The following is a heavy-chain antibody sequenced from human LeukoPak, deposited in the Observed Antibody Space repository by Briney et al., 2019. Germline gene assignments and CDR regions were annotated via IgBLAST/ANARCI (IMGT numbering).Heavy chain of an antibody. D-gene: IGHD1-7*01. J-gene: IGHJ4*02. CDR1: GFTFSSYG. Sequence: GGSLRLSCAASGFTFSSYGMHWVRQAPGKGLEWVAFIRCDGSNKYYADSVKGRFTISRDNSKNTLYLQMNSLRAEDTAVYYCAKDSPHNNWNYGDLFDYRGQGTLVTVSS. CDR2: IRCDGSNK. CDR3: AKDSPHNNWNYGDLFDY. V-gene: IGHV3-30*02.